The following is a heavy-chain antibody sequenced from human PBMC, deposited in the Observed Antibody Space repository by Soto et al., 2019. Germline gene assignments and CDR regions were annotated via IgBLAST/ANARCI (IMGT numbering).Heavy chain of an antibody. J-gene: IGHJ4*02. CDR1: GFTFSSYA. V-gene: IGHV3-23*01. CDR2: ISGSGGST. CDR3: ARGRRSTVVVVAAVDY. Sequence: EVQLLESGGGLVQPGGSLRLSCAASGFTFSSYAMSWVRQAPGKGLEWVSAISGSGGSTYYADSVKGRFTISRDNSKNTLYLQMNSLRAEDTAVYYCARGRRSTVVVVAAVDYWGQGTLVTVS. D-gene: IGHD2-15*01.